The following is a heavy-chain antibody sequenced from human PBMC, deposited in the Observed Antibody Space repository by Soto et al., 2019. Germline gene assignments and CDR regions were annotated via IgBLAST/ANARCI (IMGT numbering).Heavy chain of an antibody. CDR1: GGSIISGYYS. V-gene: IGHV4-31*11. CDR2: IYSSGST. J-gene: IGHJ5*02. Sequence: SETMSLTCAVSGGSIISGYYSWNWIRQSPGRCLEWIGHIYSSGSTYYNPSLKSRVSISVDTSNNQFSLKLTSVTAADTAVYFCAREDAARIERWFDAWGQGILVTVSS. D-gene: IGHD6-6*01. CDR3: AREDAARIERWFDA.